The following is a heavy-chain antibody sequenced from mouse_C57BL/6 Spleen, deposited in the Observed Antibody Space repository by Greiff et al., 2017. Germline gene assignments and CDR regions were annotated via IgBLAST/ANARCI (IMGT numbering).Heavy chain of an antibody. CDR3: ARDPRGYYAMDY. CDR1: GYTFTSYW. Sequence: VQLQQSGAELVMPGASVKLSCKASGYTFTSYWMHWVKQRPGQGLEWIGEIDPSDSYTNYNQKFKGKSTLTVDKSSSTAYMQLSSLTSEDSAVYYCARDPRGYYAMDYWGQGTSVTVSS. CDR2: IDPSDSYT. V-gene: IGHV1-69*01. J-gene: IGHJ4*01.